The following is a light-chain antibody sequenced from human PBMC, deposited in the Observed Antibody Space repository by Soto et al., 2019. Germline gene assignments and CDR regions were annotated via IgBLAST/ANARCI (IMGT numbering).Light chain of an antibody. CDR1: TSNLGAGYD. CDR3: QAYDYTLTASV. J-gene: IGLJ3*02. Sequence: QSVLTQLPSVSGAPGQRVTLSCTGNTSNLGAGYDVHWYQQLPGAAPKLVIFGNRNRPSGVPERFSGSKSGTSASLAITGLQAEDEADYYCQAYDYTLTASVFGGGTKLTVL. CDR2: GNR. V-gene: IGLV1-40*01.